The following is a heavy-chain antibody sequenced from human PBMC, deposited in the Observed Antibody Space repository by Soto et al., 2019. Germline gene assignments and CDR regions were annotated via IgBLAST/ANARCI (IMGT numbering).Heavy chain of an antibody. Sequence: ASVKVSCKASGGTFSSYTISWVRQAPGQGLEWMGRIIPILGIANYAQKFQGRVTITADKSTSTAYMELSSLRSEDTAVYYCARDLKAGTYGNAFDIWGQGTMVTVSS. D-gene: IGHD1-7*01. V-gene: IGHV1-69*04. CDR3: ARDLKAGTYGNAFDI. J-gene: IGHJ3*02. CDR1: GGTFSSYT. CDR2: IIPILGIA.